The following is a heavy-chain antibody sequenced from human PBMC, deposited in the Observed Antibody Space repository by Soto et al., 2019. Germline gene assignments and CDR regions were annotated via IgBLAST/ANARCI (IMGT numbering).Heavy chain of an antibody. Sequence: TSETLSLTCAVYGGSFSGYYWSWIRQPPGKGLEWIGEINHSGSTNYNPSLKSRVTISVDTSKNQFSLKLSSVTAADTAVYYCARENYDYVWGSYRYQHELFYFDYWGQGTLVTVSS. J-gene: IGHJ4*02. CDR3: ARENYDYVWGSYRYQHELFYFDY. CDR2: INHSGST. V-gene: IGHV4-34*01. D-gene: IGHD3-16*02. CDR1: GGSFSGYY.